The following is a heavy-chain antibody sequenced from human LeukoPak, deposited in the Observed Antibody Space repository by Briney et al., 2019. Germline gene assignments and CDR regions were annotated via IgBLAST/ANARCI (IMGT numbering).Heavy chain of an antibody. Sequence: AGGSLRLSCAVSGLSFSTSWMDWVRQAPGKGLEWVASINPDESEKYSAGSVKGRFTISRDNAKNSLFLQMENPRVEDTAFYYCVRDLHYSRLDYWGQGMLVAVSS. CDR2: INPDESEK. CDR1: GLSFSTSW. V-gene: IGHV3-7*01. D-gene: IGHD4-11*01. J-gene: IGHJ4*02. CDR3: VRDLHYSRLDY.